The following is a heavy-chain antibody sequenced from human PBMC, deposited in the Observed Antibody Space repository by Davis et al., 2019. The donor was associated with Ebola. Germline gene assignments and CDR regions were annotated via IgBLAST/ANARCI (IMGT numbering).Heavy chain of an antibody. J-gene: IGHJ4*02. CDR3: ARGGWWLRSRGYSFDY. V-gene: IGHV4-34*01. D-gene: IGHD5-12*01. Sequence: SETLSLTCAVYGGSFSGYYRSWIRQPPGKGMEWIGEINHSGSTNYNPPHKSRVTISVDTSKNQFSLKLSSVTAADTAVYYCARGGWWLRSRGYSFDYWGQGTLVTVSS. CDR2: INHSGST. CDR1: GGSFSGYY.